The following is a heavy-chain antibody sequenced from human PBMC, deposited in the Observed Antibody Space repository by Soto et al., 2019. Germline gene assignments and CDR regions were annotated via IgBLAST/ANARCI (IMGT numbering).Heavy chain of an antibody. J-gene: IGHJ2*01. V-gene: IGHV3-7*01. CDR2: IKQDGSEK. CDR1: GFTFSSYW. Sequence: EVQLVESGGGLVQPGGSLRLSCAASGFTFSSYWMSWVRQAPGKGLEWVANIKQDGSEKYYVDSVKGRFTISRDNAKNSLYLQMNSLRAEDTAVYYCARDSLRITIFGVVDPYWYFDLWGRGTLVTVSS. D-gene: IGHD3-3*01. CDR3: ARDSLRITIFGVVDPYWYFDL.